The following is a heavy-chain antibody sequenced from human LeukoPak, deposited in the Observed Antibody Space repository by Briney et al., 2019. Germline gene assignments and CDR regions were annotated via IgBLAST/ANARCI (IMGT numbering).Heavy chain of an antibody. J-gene: IGHJ4*02. Sequence: PSETLSLTCAVYGGSFSGYYWSWIRQPPGKGLEWIGEINHSGSTNYNPSLKSRVTISVDTSKNQFSLKLSSVTAADTAVYYCANGDYASDYWGQGTLVTVSS. CDR1: GGSFSGYY. D-gene: IGHD4-17*01. V-gene: IGHV4-34*01. CDR3: ANGDYASDY. CDR2: INHSGST.